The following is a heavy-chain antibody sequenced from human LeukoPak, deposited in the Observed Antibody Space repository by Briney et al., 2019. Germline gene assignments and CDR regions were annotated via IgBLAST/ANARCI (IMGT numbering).Heavy chain of an antibody. CDR3: ARAPGYYDSSGYPEYFQH. V-gene: IGHV1-69*01. CDR2: IIPIFGTA. D-gene: IGHD3-22*01. J-gene: IGHJ1*01. CDR1: GGTFSSYA. Sequence: LVTVSCKASGGTFSSYAISWVRQAPGQGLEWMGGIIPIFGTANYAQKFQGRVTITADESTSTAYMELSSLRSEDTAVYYCARAPGYYDSSGYPEYFQHWGQGTLVTVSS.